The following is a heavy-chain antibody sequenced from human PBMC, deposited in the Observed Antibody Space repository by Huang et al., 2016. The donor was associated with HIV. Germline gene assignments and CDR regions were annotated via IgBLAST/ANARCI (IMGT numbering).Heavy chain of an antibody. D-gene: IGHD6-6*01. Sequence: QVQLVQSGAEVKNPGASVRVSCKASNIHWVRQAPGQGLERMGWINPKGGGTIYAQRFQGRITMTRDTTISTVHMDLRRIQSDDTAVYFCARDWSFGSSTSPADWGQGTLVTVSS. CDR3: ARDWSFGSSTSPAD. CDR1: N. CDR2: INPKGGGT. V-gene: IGHV1-2*02. J-gene: IGHJ4*02.